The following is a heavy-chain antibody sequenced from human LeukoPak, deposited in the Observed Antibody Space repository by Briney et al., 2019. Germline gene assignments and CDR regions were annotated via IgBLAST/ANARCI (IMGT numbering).Heavy chain of an antibody. V-gene: IGHV4-59*12. Sequence: ASETLSLTCTVSGGSISSYYWSWIRQPPGKGLEWIGYIYYSGSTNYNPSLKSRVTISVDTSKNQFSLKLSSVTAADTAVYYCARAPGYCSSTSCSRGYWGQGTLVTVSS. CDR3: ARAPGYCSSTSCSRGY. D-gene: IGHD2-2*01. CDR2: IYYSGST. CDR1: GGSISSYY. J-gene: IGHJ4*02.